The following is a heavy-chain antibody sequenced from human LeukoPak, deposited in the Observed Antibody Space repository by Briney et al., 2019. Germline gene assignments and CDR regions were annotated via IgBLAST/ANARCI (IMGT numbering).Heavy chain of an antibody. V-gene: IGHV4-31*03. CDR3: ARGGARSGFDP. CDR2: IYYSGST. J-gene: IGHJ5*02. Sequence: SQTLSLTCTVSGDSISNGGNYWSWIRQHPGKGLEWIGYIYYSGSTYYNPSLKSRVTISVDTFKNQFSLKLSSVTAADTAVYYCARGGARSGFDPWGQGTLVTVSS. CDR1: GDSISNGGNY.